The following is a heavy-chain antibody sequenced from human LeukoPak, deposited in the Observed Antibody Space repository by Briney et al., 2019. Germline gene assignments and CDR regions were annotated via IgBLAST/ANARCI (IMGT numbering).Heavy chain of an antibody. Sequence: PGGSLRLSCAASGFTFSSYSMNWVRQAPGKGLEWVSSISSSSSYIYYADSAKGRFTISRDNAKNSLYLQMNSLRAEDTAVYYCASDSRRSGSRSDYWGQGTLVTVSS. CDR2: ISSSSSYI. D-gene: IGHD3-10*01. CDR1: GFTFSSYS. CDR3: ASDSRRSGSRSDY. V-gene: IGHV3-21*01. J-gene: IGHJ4*02.